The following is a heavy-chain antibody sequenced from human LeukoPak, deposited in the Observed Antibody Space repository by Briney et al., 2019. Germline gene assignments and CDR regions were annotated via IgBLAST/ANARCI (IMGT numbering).Heavy chain of an antibody. CDR2: ISSSSSYI. Sequence: GGSLRLSCAASGFTFSSYSMNWVRQAPGEGLEWVSSISSSSSYIYYADSVKGRFTISRDNAKNSLYLQMNSLRAEDTAVYYCASEIVGATRGAFDIWGQGTMVTVSS. J-gene: IGHJ3*02. V-gene: IGHV3-21*01. CDR1: GFTFSSYS. CDR3: ASEIVGATRGAFDI. D-gene: IGHD1-26*01.